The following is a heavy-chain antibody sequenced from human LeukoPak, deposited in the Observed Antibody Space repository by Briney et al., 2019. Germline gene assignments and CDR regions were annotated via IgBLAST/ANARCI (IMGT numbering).Heavy chain of an antibody. Sequence: ASVKVSCKASGYTFTSHGISWVRQAPGQGLEWMGWISAYNGDTKYAQKLQGRVTMTTDTSTSTAYMELRSLRSDDTAVYYCARDPGNWNERDYWGQGTLVTVSS. D-gene: IGHD1-1*01. V-gene: IGHV1-18*01. CDR3: ARDPGNWNERDY. CDR1: GYTFTSHG. J-gene: IGHJ4*02. CDR2: ISAYNGDT.